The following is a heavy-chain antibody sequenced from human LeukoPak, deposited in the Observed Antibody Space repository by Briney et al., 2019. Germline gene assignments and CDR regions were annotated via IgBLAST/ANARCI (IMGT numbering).Heavy chain of an antibody. CDR2: ISGSGGST. V-gene: IGHV3-23*01. CDR3: AREWLDWGYYYYYYGMDV. D-gene: IGHD3/OR15-3a*01. Sequence: PGGSLRLSCAASGSTFSSYAMSWVRQAPGKGLEWVSAISGSGGSTYYADSVKGRFTISRDNAKNSLYLQMNSLRAEDTAVCYCAREWLDWGYYYYYYGMDVWGQGTTVTVSS. J-gene: IGHJ6*02. CDR1: GSTFSSYA.